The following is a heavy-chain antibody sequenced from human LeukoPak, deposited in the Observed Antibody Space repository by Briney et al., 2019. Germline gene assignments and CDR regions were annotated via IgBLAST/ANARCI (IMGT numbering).Heavy chain of an antibody. J-gene: IGHJ4*02. CDR2: MNPNSGVT. D-gene: IGHD2-2*01. CDR3: TRGAGTSWF. Sequence: ASVKVSCKPSGYTFTVNYLYWVRQAPGQGLEWVGWMNPNSGVTGYAQNFQGRVTMTRDTSISTAYMELSSLTSDDTAVYYCTRGAGTSWFWGQGSLVTVSS. V-gene: IGHV1-2*02. CDR1: GYTFTVNY.